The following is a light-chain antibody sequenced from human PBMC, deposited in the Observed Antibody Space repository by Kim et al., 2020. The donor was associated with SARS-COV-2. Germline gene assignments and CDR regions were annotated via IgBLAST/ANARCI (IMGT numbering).Light chain of an antibody. CDR2: QDT. CDR3: QSWDSSTLG. CDR1: KLGDKY. V-gene: IGLV3-1*01. Sequence: SYELTQPPSVSVSPGQTASITCSGDKLGDKYACWYQQKPCQSPVLVIYQDTKRPSGIPERFSGSNSGNTATLTISGTQAMDEADYYCQSWDSSTLGFGGGTQLTVL. J-gene: IGLJ2*01.